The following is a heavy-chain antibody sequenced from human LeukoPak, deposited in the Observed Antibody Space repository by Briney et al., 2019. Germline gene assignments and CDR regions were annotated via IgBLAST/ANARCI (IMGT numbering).Heavy chain of an antibody. D-gene: IGHD6-13*01. CDR3: AKGRPVIAAAGTPHYFDY. V-gene: IGHV3-23*01. CDR1: GFTFSSYA. CDR2: ISGSGGST. J-gene: IGHJ4*02. Sequence: GGSLRLSCAASGFTFSSYAMSWVRQAPGKGLEWVSAISGSGGSTYYADSVKGRFTISRDNSKNTLYLQMNSLRAEDTAVYYCAKGRPVIAAAGTPHYFDYWGQGTLVTVSS.